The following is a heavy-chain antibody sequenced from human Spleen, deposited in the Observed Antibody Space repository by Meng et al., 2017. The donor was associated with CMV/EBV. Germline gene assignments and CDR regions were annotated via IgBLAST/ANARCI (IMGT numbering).Heavy chain of an antibody. CDR2: INPKSGGT. Sequence: ASVKVSCKASGYTFSGYYMHLVRQAPGQGLEWMGWINPKSGGTNYAQKFQGRVTMTRDTSISTAYMELSRLRSDDTAVYYCARGTAMVYYYGMDVWGQGTTVTVSS. CDR3: ARGTAMVYYYGMDV. D-gene: IGHD5-18*01. CDR1: GYTFSGYY. J-gene: IGHJ6*02. V-gene: IGHV1-2*02.